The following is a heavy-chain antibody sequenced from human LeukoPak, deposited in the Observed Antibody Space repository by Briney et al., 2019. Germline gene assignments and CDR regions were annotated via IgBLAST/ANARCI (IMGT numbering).Heavy chain of an antibody. D-gene: IGHD1-14*01. J-gene: IGHJ4*02. CDR1: GFTVSSSY. Sequence: GGSLRLSSAASGFTVSSSYMSWVRQAPGKGLEWVSIIYSGGSTYYADSVKGRFTISRDNSKNTLNLQMNSLRAEDTAVYYCARDFGNYFDYWGQGTLVTVSS. CDR3: ARDFGNYFDY. V-gene: IGHV3-66*01. CDR2: IYSGGST.